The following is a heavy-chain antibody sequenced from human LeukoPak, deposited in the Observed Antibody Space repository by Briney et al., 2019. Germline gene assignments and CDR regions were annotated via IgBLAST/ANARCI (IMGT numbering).Heavy chain of an antibody. J-gene: IGHJ4*02. CDR1: GFTFSIYA. V-gene: IGHV3-66*01. CDR3: ARVPPSSGYYLH. D-gene: IGHD3-22*01. CDR2: IYSGGST. Sequence: GGSLRLSCAASGFTFSIYAMSWVRQAPGEGLEWVSVIYSGGSTYYADSVKGRFTISRDNSKNTLYLQMNSLRAEDTAVYYCARVPPSSGYYLHWGQGTLVTVSS.